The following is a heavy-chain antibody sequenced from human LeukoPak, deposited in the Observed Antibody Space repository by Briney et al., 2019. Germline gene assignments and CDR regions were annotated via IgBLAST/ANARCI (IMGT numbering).Heavy chain of an antibody. CDR1: GGSISSGSYY. J-gene: IGHJ4*02. CDR2: ISTSGTT. CDR3: ARDVVAAAGTWDY. Sequence: SQTLSLTCTVSGGSISSGSYYWSWIRQPAGKGLEWIGRISTSGTTNYDPSLKSRVTISVDTSKNHFSLKLSSVTAADTAVYYCARDVVAAAGTWDYWGQGTLVTVSS. D-gene: IGHD6-13*01. V-gene: IGHV4-61*02.